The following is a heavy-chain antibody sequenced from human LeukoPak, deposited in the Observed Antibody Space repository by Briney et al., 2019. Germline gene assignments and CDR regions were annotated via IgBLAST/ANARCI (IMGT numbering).Heavy chain of an antibody. CDR3: VVGGSPGY. D-gene: IGHD2-15*01. CDR1: GLAFSAYK. Sequence: GGSLRLSCAASGLAFSAYKMHWVRQAPRKGLVWVSRISTDGYTTDYADFVQGRFTASRDNTKNTWSLEMNSLRAEDTAMYYCVVGGSPGYWGQGTLVTVSS. J-gene: IGHJ4*02. CDR2: ISTDGYTT. V-gene: IGHV3-74*01.